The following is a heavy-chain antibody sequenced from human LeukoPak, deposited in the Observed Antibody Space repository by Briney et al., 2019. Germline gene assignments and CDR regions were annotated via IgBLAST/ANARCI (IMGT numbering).Heavy chain of an antibody. CDR1: GFTFSSYE. D-gene: IGHD2-15*01. J-gene: IGHJ4*02. V-gene: IGHV3-48*03. Sequence: GGSLRFSCAASGFTFSSYEMNWVRQAPGKGLEWVSYISSSGSTIYYADSVKGRFTISRDNAKNSKYLQMNSLRAEDTAVYYCARGYCSGGSCYFDYWGQGTLVTVSS. CDR2: ISSSGSTI. CDR3: ARGYCSGGSCYFDY.